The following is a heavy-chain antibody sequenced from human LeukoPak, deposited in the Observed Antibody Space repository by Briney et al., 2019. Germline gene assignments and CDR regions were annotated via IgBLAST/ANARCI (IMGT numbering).Heavy chain of an antibody. CDR1: GFTFSSYW. J-gene: IGHJ4*02. CDR2: IKQDGSEK. V-gene: IGHV3-7*01. D-gene: IGHD3-22*01. Sequence: QPGGSLRLSCAASGFTFSSYWMSWVRQAPGKGLEWVANIKQDGSEKYYVDSVKGRFTISRDNAKNSLYLQMNSLRAGDTAVYYCARDPRDYYDSSAFDYWGQGTLVTVSS. CDR3: ARDPRDYYDSSAFDY.